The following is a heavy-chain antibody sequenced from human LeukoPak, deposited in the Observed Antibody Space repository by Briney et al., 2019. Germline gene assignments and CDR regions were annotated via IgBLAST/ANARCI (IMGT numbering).Heavy chain of an antibody. Sequence: SETLSLTCTASGGTISSGGYNWSWIRQHPGKGLEWIGYIYDSGSTYYNPALKSLVTISVDTSKNQFSLKLSSVTAADAGVPCSRSPQPDSPGSRWVEGFGFDPWGQGTLVTVSS. V-gene: IGHV4-31*01. D-gene: IGHD1-14*01. J-gene: IGHJ5*02. CDR1: GGTISSGGYN. CDR3: RSPQPDSPGSRWVEGFGFDP. CDR2: IYDSGST.